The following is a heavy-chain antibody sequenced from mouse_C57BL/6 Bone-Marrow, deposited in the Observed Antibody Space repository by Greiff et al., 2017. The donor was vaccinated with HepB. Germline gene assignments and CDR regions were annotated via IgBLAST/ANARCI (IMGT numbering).Heavy chain of an antibody. Sequence: LFNPFSSFNISFKSSVYTFTSYWITWVKHRPVHCLEWIGDIYPGSGSTNYNEKFKSKATLTVDTSSSTAYMQLSSLTSEDSAVYYCASLPFDYWGQGTTLTVSS. CDR1: VYTFTSYW. J-gene: IGHJ2*01. CDR2: IYPGSGST. CDR3: ASLPFDY. V-gene: IGHV1-55*01.